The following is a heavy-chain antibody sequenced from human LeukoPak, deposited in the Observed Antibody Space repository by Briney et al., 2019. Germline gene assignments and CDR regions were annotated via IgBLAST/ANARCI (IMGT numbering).Heavy chain of an antibody. Sequence: GGSLRLSCAASGFTFSSYWMHWVRQAPGKELVWVSRINSDGSSTSYADSVKGRFTISRDNAKNTLYLQMNSPRAEDTAVYYCARAKPYSSSSLDYWGQGTLVTVSS. V-gene: IGHV3-74*01. CDR1: GFTFSSYW. J-gene: IGHJ4*02. D-gene: IGHD6-6*01. CDR2: INSDGSST. CDR3: ARAKPYSSSSLDY.